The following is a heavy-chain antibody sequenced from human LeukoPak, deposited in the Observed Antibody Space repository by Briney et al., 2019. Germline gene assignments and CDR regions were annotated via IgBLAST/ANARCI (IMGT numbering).Heavy chain of an antibody. D-gene: IGHD2-21*01. CDR3: ARRSGDSNYYYYYGMDV. V-gene: IGHV4-59*08. CDR1: GGSISSYY. CDR2: IYYSGST. J-gene: IGHJ6*02. Sequence: SETLSLTCTVSGGSISSYYRSWIRQPPGKGLEWIGYIYYSGSTNYNPSLKSRVTISVDTSKNQFSLKLSSVTAADTAVYYCARRSGDSNYYYYYGMDVWGQGTTVTVSS.